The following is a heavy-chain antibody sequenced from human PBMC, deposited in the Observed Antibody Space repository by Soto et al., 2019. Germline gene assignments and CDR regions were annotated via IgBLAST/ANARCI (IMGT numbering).Heavy chain of an antibody. J-gene: IGHJ4*02. CDR1: GFTVTSYW. V-gene: IGHV3-74*01. CDR2: TSPAGSST. Sequence: DVQLVESGGGIVQPGGSLRLSCAASGFTVTSYWMHWVRQAPGKGLVWVSRTSPAGSSTYYADFVRDRFTISKDTAKNKLYWQIKSLGAEDTAVYYCARGNTGYGNFDYWGQGTLVTVSS. CDR3: ARGNTGYGNFDY. D-gene: IGHD5-12*01.